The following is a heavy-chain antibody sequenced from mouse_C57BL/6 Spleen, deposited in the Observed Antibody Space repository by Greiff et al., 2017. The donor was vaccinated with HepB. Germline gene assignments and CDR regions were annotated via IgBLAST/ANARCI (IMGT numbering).Heavy chain of an antibody. V-gene: IGHV1-82*01. D-gene: IGHD2-4*01. CDR1: GYAFSSSW. Sequence: VQLQQSGPELVKPGASVKISCKASGYAFSSSWMNWVKQRPGKGLEWIGRIYPGDGDTNYNGKFKGKATLTADKSSSTAYMQLSSLTSEDSAVYFCARTLYYDYDDGYYAMDYWGQGTSVTVSS. CDR3: ARTLYYDYDDGYYAMDY. CDR2: IYPGDGDT. J-gene: IGHJ4*01.